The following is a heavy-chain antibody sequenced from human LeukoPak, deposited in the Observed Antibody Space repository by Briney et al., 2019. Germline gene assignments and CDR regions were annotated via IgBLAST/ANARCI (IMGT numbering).Heavy chain of an antibody. D-gene: IGHD2-15*01. CDR2: INPNSGGT. Sequence: ASVKVFCKASGYTFTGYYMHWVRQAPGQGLEWMGWINPNSGGTNYAQKFQGRVTMTRDTSISTAYMELSRLRSDDTAVYYCARLARAWVVDVPWDYWGQGTLVTVSS. V-gene: IGHV1-2*02. CDR3: ARLARAWVVDVPWDY. CDR1: GYTFTGYY. J-gene: IGHJ4*02.